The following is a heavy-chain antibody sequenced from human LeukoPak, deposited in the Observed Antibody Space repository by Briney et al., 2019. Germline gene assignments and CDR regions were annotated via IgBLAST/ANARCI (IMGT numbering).Heavy chain of an antibody. J-gene: IGHJ4*02. CDR1: GFIFSSYA. V-gene: IGHV3-23*01. CDR2: VSCGGGST. Sequence: GGSLRLSCAASGFIFSSYAMSWVRQAPGEGLEWVSNVSCGGGSTYYADSVKGRFTISRDNSKSTLFLQMNSLRAEDTAVYYCAKSSYYDSSGYYREYYFDYWGQGTLVTVSS. D-gene: IGHD3-22*01. CDR3: AKSSYYDSSGYYREYYFDY.